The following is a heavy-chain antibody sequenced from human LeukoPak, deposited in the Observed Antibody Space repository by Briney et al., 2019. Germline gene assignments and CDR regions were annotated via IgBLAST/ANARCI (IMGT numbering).Heavy chain of an antibody. CDR2: INPSDDST. V-gene: IGHV1-46*01. Sequence: GASVTVSCKASGYTFTSYFMHWVRQAPGQGLEWMGVINPSDDSTSYAQKFQGRVTMTRDTSTSTVYMELSSLRSEDTAAYYCARDPTSSSVLDYWGQGTLVTVSS. CDR1: GYTFTSYF. J-gene: IGHJ4*02. D-gene: IGHD6-13*01. CDR3: ARDPTSSSVLDY.